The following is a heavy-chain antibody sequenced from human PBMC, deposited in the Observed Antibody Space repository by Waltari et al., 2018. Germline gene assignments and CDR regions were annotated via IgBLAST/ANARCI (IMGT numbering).Heavy chain of an antibody. CDR1: GFRFRDYS. CDR2: ISSKRGNI. V-gene: IGHV3-48*01. J-gene: IGHJ4*02. CDR3: ARGLPGYYFDY. Sequence: EVNLVESGGAFVQPGGSLKLYCEASGFRFRDYSMHWGRQAPGKGLEWVSYISSKRGNIDYADSVRGRFTISRDNFENSLHLQMDSLRVEDTAVYYCARGLPGYYFDYWGQGTLVTVSS.